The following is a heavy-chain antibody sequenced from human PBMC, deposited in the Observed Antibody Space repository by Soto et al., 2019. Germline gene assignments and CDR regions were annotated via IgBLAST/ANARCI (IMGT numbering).Heavy chain of an antibody. Sequence: EVQLVESGGGLVQPGGSLKLSCAASGFTFSGSAMHWVRQASGKGLEWVGRIRSKANSYATAYAASVKGRFTISRDDSKNTAYLQMNSLKTEDTAVYYCTRRHDYGDYAGDYYYGMDVWGQGTTVTVSS. D-gene: IGHD4-17*01. CDR2: IRSKANSYAT. J-gene: IGHJ6*02. CDR3: TRRHDYGDYAGDYYYGMDV. CDR1: GFTFSGSA. V-gene: IGHV3-73*01.